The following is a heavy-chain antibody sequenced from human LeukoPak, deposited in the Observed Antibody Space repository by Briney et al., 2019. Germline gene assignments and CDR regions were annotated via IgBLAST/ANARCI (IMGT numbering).Heavy chain of an antibody. J-gene: IGHJ4*02. CDR2: IVPIFGTA. D-gene: IGHD3-22*01. Sequence: SVKVSCKASGGTFSSYAISWVQQAPGQGLEWMGGIVPIFGTANYAQKFQGRVTITTDESTSTAYMELSSLRSEDTAVYYCARGSGYYDSSGYYYHYFDYWGQGTLVTVSS. V-gene: IGHV1-69*05. CDR3: ARGSGYYDSSGYYYHYFDY. CDR1: GGTFSSYA.